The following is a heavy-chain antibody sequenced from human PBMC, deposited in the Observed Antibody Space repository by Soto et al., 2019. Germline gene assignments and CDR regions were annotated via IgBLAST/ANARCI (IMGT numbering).Heavy chain of an antibody. CDR1: GFTFSSYG. D-gene: IGHD4-17*01. CDR2: ISYDGSNK. J-gene: IGHJ6*02. Sequence: QVQLVESGGGVVQPGRSLRLSCAASGFTFSSYGMHWVRQAPGKGLEWVAVISYDGSNKYYADSVKGRFTISRDNSKNTLYLQMNSLRAEDTAVYYCAKERITYGDSWYYSGMDVWGQGTTVTVSS. CDR3: AKERITYGDSWYYSGMDV. V-gene: IGHV3-30*18.